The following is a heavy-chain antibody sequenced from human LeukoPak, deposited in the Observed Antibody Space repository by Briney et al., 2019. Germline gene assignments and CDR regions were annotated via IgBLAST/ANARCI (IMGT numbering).Heavy chain of an antibody. CDR3: ARQAGHYDNSGYNFDY. CDR2: IYTGDSDT. V-gene: IGHV5-51*01. J-gene: IGHJ4*02. Sequence: GESLKISCRASGYSFTTYWIAWVRQMPGKGLEWMGIIYTGDSDTRYSPSFQGQVTISADKSISTAYLQWNSLKASDTAMYFCARQAGHYDNSGYNFDYWGQGTLVTVSS. D-gene: IGHD3-22*01. CDR1: GYSFTTYW.